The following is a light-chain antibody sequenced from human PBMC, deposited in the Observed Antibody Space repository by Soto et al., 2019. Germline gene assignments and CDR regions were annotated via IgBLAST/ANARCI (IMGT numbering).Light chain of an antibody. J-gene: IGKJ4*01. CDR3: QQRSDWPLT. CDR1: QSVRSY. CDR2: EAS. V-gene: IGKV3-11*01. Sequence: EIVLTQSPATLSLSPGERATLSCRASQSVRSYLAWYQQKPGQAPRLLIYEASNRATGIPSRFSGSGSGTDFTLTISSLEPEDSAGYYCQQRSDWPLTFGGGTQVELK.